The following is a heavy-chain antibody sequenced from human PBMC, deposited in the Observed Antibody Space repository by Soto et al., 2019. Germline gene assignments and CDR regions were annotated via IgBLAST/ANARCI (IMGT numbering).Heavy chain of an antibody. D-gene: IGHD3-22*01. V-gene: IGHV1-69*02. Sequence: QVQLVQSGAEVKKPGSSVKVSCKASGGTFSSYTISWVRQAPGQGLEWMGRIIPILGIANYAQKFQGRVTITADKSTSTAYMELSSLRSEDTAVYYCARVPYYHDSSGHSLDYWGQGTLVTVSS. CDR2: IIPILGIA. J-gene: IGHJ4*02. CDR3: ARVPYYHDSSGHSLDY. CDR1: GGTFSSYT.